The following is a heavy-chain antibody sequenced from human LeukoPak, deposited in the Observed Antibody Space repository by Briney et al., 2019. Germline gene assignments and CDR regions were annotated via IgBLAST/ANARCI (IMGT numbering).Heavy chain of an antibody. J-gene: IGHJ4*02. Sequence: PSETLSLTCTVSGGSISSYYWSWIRQPAGKGLEWIGRIYTSGSTNYNPSLKSRVTMSVDTSKNQFSLKLSSVTAADTAVYYCARMYYYDSSGYYYFDYWGQGTLVTASS. CDR2: IYTSGST. D-gene: IGHD3-22*01. CDR1: GGSISSYY. CDR3: ARMYYYDSSGYYYFDY. V-gene: IGHV4-4*07.